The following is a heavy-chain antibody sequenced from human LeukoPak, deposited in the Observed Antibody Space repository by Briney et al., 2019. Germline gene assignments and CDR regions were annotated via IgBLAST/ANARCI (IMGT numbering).Heavy chain of an antibody. CDR2: IYYTGSI. CDR3: ARTTFYYYDSSGYDSNFDI. D-gene: IGHD3-22*01. V-gene: IGHV4-59*01. J-gene: IGHJ3*02. CDR1: GGSIITYY. Sequence: SETLSLTCTVSGGSIITYYWSWIRQPPGKGLEWIGYIYYTGSINYNLSLKSRVTISVDTSKNQFSLKLSSATAADTAVYYCARTTFYYYDSSGYDSNFDIWGQGTMVTVSS.